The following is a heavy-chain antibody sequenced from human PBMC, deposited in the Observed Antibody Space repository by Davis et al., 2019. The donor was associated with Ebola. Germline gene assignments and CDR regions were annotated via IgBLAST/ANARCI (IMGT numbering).Heavy chain of an antibody. V-gene: IGHV3-23*01. Sequence: GESLKISCAASGFTFSNSDMNWVRQAPGKGLEWVSVIGYGGADIQYADFVKGRFTISRDNSKNTLYLQMNSLRAEDTAIYYCAKYITTSPSRYFDPWGQGALVTVSS. CDR3: AKYITTSPSRYFDP. CDR1: GFTFSNSD. J-gene: IGHJ5*02. D-gene: IGHD3-3*01. CDR2: IGYGGADI.